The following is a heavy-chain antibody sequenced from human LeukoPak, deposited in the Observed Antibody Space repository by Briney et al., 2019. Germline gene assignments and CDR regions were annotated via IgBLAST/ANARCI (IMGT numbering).Heavy chain of an antibody. D-gene: IGHD6-19*01. CDR3: ARAGFSSGEFDY. V-gene: IGHV4-31*03. CDR1: GGSISSGGYY. J-gene: IGHJ4*02. CDR2: IYYSGST. Sequence: TLSLTCTVSGGSISSGGYYWSWIRQHPGKGLEWIGYIYYSGSTYYNPTLKSRVTISVDTSKNQFSLKLSSVTAADTAVYYCARAGFSSGEFDYWGRGTLVTVSS.